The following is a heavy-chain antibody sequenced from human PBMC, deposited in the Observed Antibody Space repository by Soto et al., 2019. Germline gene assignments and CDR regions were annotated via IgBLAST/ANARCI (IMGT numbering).Heavy chain of an antibody. J-gene: IGHJ6*02. CDR2: ISSSSSTI. CDR1: GFTFSSYS. V-gene: IGHV3-48*02. Sequence: GGSLRLSCAASGFTFSSYSMNWVRQAPGKGLEWVSYISSSSSTIYYADSVKGRFTISRDNAKNSLYLQMNSLRDEDTAVYYCARDRRYDFWSGYFPYYYYGMDVWGQGTTVTVSS. D-gene: IGHD3-3*01. CDR3: ARDRRYDFWSGYFPYYYYGMDV.